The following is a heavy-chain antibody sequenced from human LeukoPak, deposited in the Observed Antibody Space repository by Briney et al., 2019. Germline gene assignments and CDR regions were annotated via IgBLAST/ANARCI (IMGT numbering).Heavy chain of an antibody. CDR2: IYHSGST. V-gene: IGHV4-30-2*01. J-gene: IGHJ4*02. Sequence: SETLSLTCAVSGGSISSGGYSWSWIRQPPGKGLEWIGYIYHSGSTYYNPSLKSRVTISVDRSKNQFSLKLSSVTAADTAVYYCARAGVYGDYNSVGFDHWGQGTLVTVSS. D-gene: IGHD4-17*01. CDR3: ARAGVYGDYNSVGFDH. CDR1: GGSISSGGYS.